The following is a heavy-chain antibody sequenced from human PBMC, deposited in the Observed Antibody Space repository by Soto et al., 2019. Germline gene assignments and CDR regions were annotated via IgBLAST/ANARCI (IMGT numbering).Heavy chain of an antibody. Sequence: GGSLRLSCAASGFTFSNAWMNWVRQAPGKGLEWVGRIKSKTDGGTTDYAAPVKGRFTISRDDSKNTLYLQMNSLKTEDTAVYYCTTERGNFWSGPYYYYYGMDVWGQGTTVTVSS. J-gene: IGHJ6*02. CDR1: GFTFSNAW. V-gene: IGHV3-15*07. CDR3: TTERGNFWSGPYYYYYGMDV. D-gene: IGHD3-3*01. CDR2: IKSKTDGGTT.